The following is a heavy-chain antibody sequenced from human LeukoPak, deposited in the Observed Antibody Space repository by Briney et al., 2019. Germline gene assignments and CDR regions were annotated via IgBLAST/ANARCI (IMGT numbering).Heavy chain of an antibody. CDR1: GGSISSYY. V-gene: IGHV4-59*01. CDR3: ARDSYYATGRGFDP. CDR2: IYYSGST. D-gene: IGHD3-10*01. J-gene: IGHJ5*02. Sequence: SETLSLTCTVSGGSISSYYWSWIRQPPGKGLEWIGYIYYSGSTNYNPSLKSRVTISVDTSKNQFSLKLSSVTAADTAVYYCARDSYYATGRGFDPWGQGTLVTVSP.